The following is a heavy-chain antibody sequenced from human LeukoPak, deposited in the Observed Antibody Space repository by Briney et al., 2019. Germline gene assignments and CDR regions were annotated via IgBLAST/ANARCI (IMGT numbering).Heavy chain of an antibody. Sequence: GGSLRLSCAASVFTFSSYWMHWVRQAPGKGLVWVSRINSDGSSTSYADSVKGRFTISRDNAKNSLYLQMNSLRAEDTAVYYCAELGITMIGGVWGKGTTVTISS. CDR3: AELGITMIGGV. CDR2: INSDGSST. D-gene: IGHD3-10*02. V-gene: IGHV3-74*01. J-gene: IGHJ6*04. CDR1: VFTFSSYW.